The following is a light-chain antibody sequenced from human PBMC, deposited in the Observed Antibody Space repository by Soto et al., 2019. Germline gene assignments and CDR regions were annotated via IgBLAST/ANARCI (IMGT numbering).Light chain of an antibody. CDR1: QSINSW. V-gene: IGKV1-5*01. J-gene: IGKJ4*01. Sequence: DIQMTQSPSTLSASVGDRVTITCRASQSINSWLAWYQRKPGKAPKLLIFDASSLESGVPSRFSGSGSGTEFTLTISSLQPDDFGTYYCQQYNSYSPVTFGGGTKVEIK. CDR2: DAS. CDR3: QQYNSYSPVT.